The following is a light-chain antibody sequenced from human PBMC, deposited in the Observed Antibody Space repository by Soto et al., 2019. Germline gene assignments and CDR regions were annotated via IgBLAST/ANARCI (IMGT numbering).Light chain of an antibody. CDR3: QTYHNAPGT. Sequence: DIQMTQSPSSLSASLGARVTISCRAGQGITNDLAWYQQKPGKVPKLLIFAASTLHSGVPSRFSGSGSGTEFTLTIISLQPEDAATYYCQTYHNAPGTFCPGTKVEI. V-gene: IGKV1-27*01. J-gene: IGKJ3*01. CDR1: QGITND. CDR2: AAS.